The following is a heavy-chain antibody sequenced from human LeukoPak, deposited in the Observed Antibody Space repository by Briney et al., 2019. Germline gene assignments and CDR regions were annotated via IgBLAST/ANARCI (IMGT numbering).Heavy chain of an antibody. V-gene: IGHV1-58*01. CDR2: IVVGSGNT. J-gene: IGHJ6*02. D-gene: IGHD2-2*02. Sequence: ASVKVSCKASGFIFTSSAVQWVRQARGQRLEWIGWIVVGSGNTNYAQKFQGRVTITADESTSTAYMELSSLRSEDTAVYYCARSDSTYYCSSTSCYMRGAYYYYYGMDVWGQGTTVTVSS. CDR3: ARSDSTYYCSSTSCYMRGAYYYYYGMDV. CDR1: GFIFTSSA.